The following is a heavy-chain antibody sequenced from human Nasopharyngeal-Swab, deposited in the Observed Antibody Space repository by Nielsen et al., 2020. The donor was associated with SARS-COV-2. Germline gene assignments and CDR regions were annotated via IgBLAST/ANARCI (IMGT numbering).Heavy chain of an antibody. CDR2: ISSSSYI. D-gene: IGHD6-13*01. V-gene: IGHV3-21*01. J-gene: IGHJ5*02. CDR3: ARAGIAGDNWFDP. Sequence: GGSLRLSCAASGFTFSSYSMNWVRQAPGKGLEWVSSISSSSYIYYADSVKGRFTISRDNAKNSLYLQMNSLRAEDTAVYYCARAGIAGDNWFDPWGQGTLVTVSS. CDR1: GFTFSSYS.